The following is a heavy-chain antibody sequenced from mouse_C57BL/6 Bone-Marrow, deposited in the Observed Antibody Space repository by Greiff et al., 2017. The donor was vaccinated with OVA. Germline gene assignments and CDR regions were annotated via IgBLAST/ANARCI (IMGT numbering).Heavy chain of an antibody. D-gene: IGHD4-1*01. CDR2: ISSGSSTI. CDR3: ARQLTGTDY. J-gene: IGHJ2*01. Sequence: EVKLMESGGGLVQPGGSLKLSCAASGFTFSDYGMHWVRQAPEKGLEWVAYISSGSSTIYYADTVKGRFTISRDNAKNTLFLQMTSLRSEDTAMYYCARQLTGTDYWGQGTTLTVSS. V-gene: IGHV5-17*01. CDR1: GFTFSDYG.